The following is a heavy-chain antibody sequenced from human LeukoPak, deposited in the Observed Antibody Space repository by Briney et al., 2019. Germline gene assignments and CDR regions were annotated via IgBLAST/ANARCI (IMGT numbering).Heavy chain of an antibody. CDR2: ISESGATT. J-gene: IGHJ6*02. CDR3: AKDPHSYGPTATRMDV. V-gene: IGHV3-23*01. Sequence: GGSLTLSCVASGFTFSSYSLNWIRQTPGKGLEWISTISESGATTYNPDPVRGRFTISRNNTRNTLQQQSNILTAETTAVYCCAKDPHSYGPTATRMDVWGQETTFTVSS. CDR1: GFTFSSYS. D-gene: IGHD5-24*01.